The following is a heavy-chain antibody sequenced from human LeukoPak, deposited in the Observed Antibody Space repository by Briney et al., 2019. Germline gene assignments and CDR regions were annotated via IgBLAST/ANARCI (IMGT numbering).Heavy chain of an antibody. Sequence: SETLSLTCAVYGGSFSGYYWSWLRQSPGKGLEWIGEINHSGSTNYNPSLKSRVTISVDTSKNQFSLKLSSVTAADTAVYYCARGSREFDYWGQGALVTVSS. CDR2: INHSGST. CDR3: ARGSREFDY. CDR1: GGSFSGYY. V-gene: IGHV4-34*01. J-gene: IGHJ4*02.